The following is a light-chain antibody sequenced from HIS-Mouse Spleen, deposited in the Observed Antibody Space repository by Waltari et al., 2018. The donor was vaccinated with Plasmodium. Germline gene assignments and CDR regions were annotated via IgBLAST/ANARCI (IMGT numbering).Light chain of an antibody. J-gene: IGLJ2*01. CDR3: QAWDSSTVV. CDR1: KLGDKY. Sequence: SYELTQSPSVSVSPGQTASITCSGDKLGDKYACWYQQKPGQSPVLVIYQDRQRPSGIPERFSGSNSGNTATLTISGTQCMDEADYYCQAWDSSTVVFGGGTKLTVL. V-gene: IGLV3-1*01. CDR2: QDR.